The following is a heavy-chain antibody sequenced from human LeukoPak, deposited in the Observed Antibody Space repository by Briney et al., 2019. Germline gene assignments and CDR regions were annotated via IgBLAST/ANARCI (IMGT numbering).Heavy chain of an antibody. J-gene: IGHJ4*02. Sequence: PAETLSLTCAVYGGSFSGYYWSWIRQPPGKGLECIGEINHSGSTNYNPSLKSRVTISVDTSKNQFSLKLSSVTAADTAVYYCARVRIRVVVVAATPNYFDYLGQGTLVTASS. D-gene: IGHD2-15*01. CDR2: INHSGST. CDR3: ARVRIRVVVVAATPNYFDY. CDR1: GGSFSGYY. V-gene: IGHV4-34*01.